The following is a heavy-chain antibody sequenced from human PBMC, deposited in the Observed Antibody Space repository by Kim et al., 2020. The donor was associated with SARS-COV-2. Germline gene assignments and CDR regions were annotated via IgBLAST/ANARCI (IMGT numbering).Heavy chain of an antibody. Sequence: SETLYLTCTVSGGSISSSSYYWGWIRQPPGKGLEWIGSIYYSGSTYYNPSLKSRVTISVDTSKNQFSLKLSSVTSADTAVYYCPRLPLEPLSANSFDYWG. J-gene: IGHJ4*01. CDR2: IYYSGST. V-gene: IGHV4-39*01. CDR3: PRLPLEPLSANSFDY. D-gene: IGHD6-19*01. CDR1: GGSISSSSYY.